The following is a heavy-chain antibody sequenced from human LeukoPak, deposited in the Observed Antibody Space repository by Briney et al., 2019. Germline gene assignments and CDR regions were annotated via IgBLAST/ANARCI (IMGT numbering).Heavy chain of an antibody. CDR1: GGSLSSGSYY. J-gene: IGHJ5*02. CDR2: IYTSGST. Sequence: SQTLSLTCTVSGGSLSSGSYYWSWIRPPAGKGLGWIGRIYTSGSTNYNPSLKSRVTISVDTSKNHFSLKLSSVTAADTAVYYCASLIAAAGLGFDPWGQGTLVTVSS. CDR3: ASLIAAAGLGFDP. V-gene: IGHV4-61*02. D-gene: IGHD6-13*01.